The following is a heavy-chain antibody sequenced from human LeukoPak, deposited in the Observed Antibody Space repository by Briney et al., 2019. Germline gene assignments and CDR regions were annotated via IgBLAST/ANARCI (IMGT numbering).Heavy chain of an antibody. V-gene: IGHV4-59*01. D-gene: IGHD6-13*01. CDR2: IYYSGNT. Sequence: SETLSLTCTVSGGSISSYYWSWIRQPPGKGLEWIGYIYYSGNTNCNPSLKSRVTISVDTSKNQFSLKLSSVTAADTAVYYCARVNSSSWPHYYYYMDVWGKGTTVTVSS. J-gene: IGHJ6*03. CDR1: GGSISSYY. CDR3: ARVNSSSWPHYYYYMDV.